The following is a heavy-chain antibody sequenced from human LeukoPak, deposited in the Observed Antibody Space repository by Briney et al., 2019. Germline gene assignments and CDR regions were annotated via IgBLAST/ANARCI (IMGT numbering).Heavy chain of an antibody. V-gene: IGHV3-23*01. CDR3: AKELDSSGYFDY. Sequence: GGSLRLSCAASGFTFSNYDMSWVRQAPGKGLEWVSCISGSGGSTYHADSVKGRFTISRDNSKNTLYLQMNSLRAEDTAVYYCAKELDSSGYFDYWGQGTLVTVSS. CDR2: ISGSGGST. D-gene: IGHD3-22*01. CDR1: GFTFSNYD. J-gene: IGHJ4*02.